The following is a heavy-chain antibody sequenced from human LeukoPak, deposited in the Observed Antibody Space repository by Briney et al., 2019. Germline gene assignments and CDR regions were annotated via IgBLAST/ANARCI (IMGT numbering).Heavy chain of an antibody. D-gene: IGHD1-26*01. V-gene: IGHV3-15*01. CDR2: IKSKTDAGTT. CDR3: TTVRTGARHLSDY. CDR1: GFTFSNAW. J-gene: IGHJ4*02. Sequence: PGGSLRLSCAASGFTFSNAWMSWVRQAPGKGLEWVGRIKSKTDAGTTDYAATVKGSFTISRDHSKPTLYLQMNSLKTEDTAVYYCTTVRTGARHLSDYWGQGTLVPVSS.